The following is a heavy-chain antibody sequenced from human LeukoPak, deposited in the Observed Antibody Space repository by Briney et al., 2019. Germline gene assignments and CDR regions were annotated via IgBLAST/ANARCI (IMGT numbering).Heavy chain of an antibody. Sequence: GGSLRLSCAASGFTVSSNYMSWVRQAPGKGLEWVSIIYTGGSTYYADSVKGRFTISRDNSKNTLYLQMNSLRAEDTAVYYCARGHCSSTSCSSRYYYYMDVWGKGTTVTVSS. D-gene: IGHD2-2*01. V-gene: IGHV3-53*01. CDR3: ARGHCSSTSCSSRYYYYMDV. CDR2: IYTGGST. CDR1: GFTVSSNY. J-gene: IGHJ6*03.